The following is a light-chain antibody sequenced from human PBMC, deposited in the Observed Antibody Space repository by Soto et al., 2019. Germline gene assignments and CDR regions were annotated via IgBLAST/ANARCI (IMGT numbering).Light chain of an antibody. J-gene: IGKJ4*01. Sequence: EIVLTQSPGTLSLSPGERATLSCRTSQIIGRNYLAWYQQKPGQAPRLLIYGASSRATGIPERFSGSGSGTDFTLTISRLEPEDFAVYYCQQYVSSATFGGGTKVEI. V-gene: IGKV3-20*01. CDR3: QQYVSSAT. CDR1: QIIGRNY. CDR2: GAS.